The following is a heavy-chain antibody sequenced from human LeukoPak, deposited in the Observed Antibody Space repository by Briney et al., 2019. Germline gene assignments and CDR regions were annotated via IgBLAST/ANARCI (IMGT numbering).Heavy chain of an antibody. Sequence: SETLSLTCTVSGGSISSYYWSWLRQPPGKGLEWIGYIYYSGSTNYNPSLKSRVTISVDTSKNQFSLKLSSVTAADTAVYYCARDLGGFGELTEYGMDVWGQGTTVTVSS. CDR3: ARDLGGFGELTEYGMDV. CDR1: GGSISSYY. CDR2: IYYSGST. V-gene: IGHV4-59*01. J-gene: IGHJ6*02. D-gene: IGHD3-10*01.